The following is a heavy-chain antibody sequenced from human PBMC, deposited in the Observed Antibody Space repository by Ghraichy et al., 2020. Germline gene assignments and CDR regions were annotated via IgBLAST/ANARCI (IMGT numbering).Heavy chain of an antibody. CDR1: RFSFGDYA. D-gene: IGHD3-10*01. CDR2: IRSKAYGGTI. Sequence: GESLRLSCTASRFSFGDYAMSWVRQAPGKGLEWVGFIRSKAYGGTIEYAASVKGRFTISRDDSKSIAYLQMNSLKTEDTAVYYCGITTYYYYGMDVWGQGTTVTVSS. J-gene: IGHJ6*02. V-gene: IGHV3-49*04. CDR3: GITTYYYYGMDV.